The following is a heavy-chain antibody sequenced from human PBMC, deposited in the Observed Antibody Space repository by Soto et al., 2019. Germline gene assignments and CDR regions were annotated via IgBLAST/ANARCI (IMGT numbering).Heavy chain of an antibody. V-gene: IGHV3-23*01. CDR1: GFTFSSYA. D-gene: IGHD6-13*01. Sequence: PGGSLRLSCAASGFTFSSYAMSWVRQAPGKGLEWVSSLTGSGSNTYYADSVKGRFTISRDNSKNTLYLQMNSLRAEDTAIYYCARRIATTGTAKQFDCWGQGALVTVSS. CDR2: LTGSGSNT. CDR3: ARRIATTGTAKQFDC. J-gene: IGHJ4*02.